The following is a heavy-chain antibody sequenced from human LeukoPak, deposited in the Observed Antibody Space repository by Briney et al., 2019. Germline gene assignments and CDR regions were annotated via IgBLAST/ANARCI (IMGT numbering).Heavy chain of an antibody. Sequence: GGSLRLSCAASGFTFSSYSMNWVRQAPGEGLEWVSSISSSSSYIYYADSVKGRFTISRDNAENSIYLQMSSLRAEDTAIYYCARDGPPRSPTSGWFDPWGQGTLVTVSS. V-gene: IGHV3-21*01. CDR2: ISSSSSYI. D-gene: IGHD2-15*01. CDR3: ARDGPPRSPTSGWFDP. J-gene: IGHJ5*02. CDR1: GFTFSSYS.